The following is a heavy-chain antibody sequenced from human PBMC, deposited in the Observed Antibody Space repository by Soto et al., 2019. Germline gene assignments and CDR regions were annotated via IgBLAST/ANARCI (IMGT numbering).Heavy chain of an antibody. D-gene: IGHD6-25*01. V-gene: IGHV3-7*01. CDR1: GFTFSSYW. Sequence: GGSLRLSCAASGFTFSSYWMAWVRQAPGKGPEWVANIKYDGKDKNYGDSVKGRFTISGDNAKNSLYLQMNNLRAEDTALYYCARDSSGSLDYWGQGTQVTVSS. CDR2: IKYDGKDK. J-gene: IGHJ4*02. CDR3: ARDSSGSLDY.